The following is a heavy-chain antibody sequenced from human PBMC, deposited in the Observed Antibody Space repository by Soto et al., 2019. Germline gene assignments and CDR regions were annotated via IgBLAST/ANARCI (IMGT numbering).Heavy chain of an antibody. CDR2: INPNSGGT. D-gene: IGHD2-2*01. CDR1: GYTFTGYY. J-gene: IGHJ4*02. V-gene: IGHV1-2*02. Sequence: ASVKLSCKASGYTFTGYYMHWVRQAPGQGLEWMGWINPNSGGTNYAQKFQGRVTMTRDTSISTAYMELSRLRSDDTAVYYCARDIVVVPAAVGEDGYWGQGTLVTVSS. CDR3: ARDIVVVPAAVGEDGY.